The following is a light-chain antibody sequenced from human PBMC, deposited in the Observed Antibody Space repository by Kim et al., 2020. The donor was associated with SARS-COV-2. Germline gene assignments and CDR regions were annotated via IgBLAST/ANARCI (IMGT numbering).Light chain of an antibody. CDR1: QTVTNNY. Sequence: EIVLTQSPDTLSLSPGERATLSCRASQTVTNNYLGWYQQKPGQAPRLVIYAASSRATGIPDRFSASGSGTDFTLTISRLEPEDFAVYYCHHYSYSPQTFGQGTKVDIK. CDR3: HHYSYSPQT. J-gene: IGKJ1*01. CDR2: AAS. V-gene: IGKV3-20*01.